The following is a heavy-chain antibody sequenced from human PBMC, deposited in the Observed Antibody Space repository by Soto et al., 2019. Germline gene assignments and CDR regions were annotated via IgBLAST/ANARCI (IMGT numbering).Heavy chain of an antibody. Sequence: GASVKVSCKASGGTFSSYTISWVRQAPGQGLEWMGRIIPILGIANYAQKFQGRVTITADKSTSTAYMELSSLRSEDTAVYYCATHSGYDGSFDYWGQGTLVTVSS. CDR3: ATHSGYDGSFDY. J-gene: IGHJ4*02. CDR1: GGTFSSYT. CDR2: IIPILGIA. D-gene: IGHD5-12*01. V-gene: IGHV1-69*02.